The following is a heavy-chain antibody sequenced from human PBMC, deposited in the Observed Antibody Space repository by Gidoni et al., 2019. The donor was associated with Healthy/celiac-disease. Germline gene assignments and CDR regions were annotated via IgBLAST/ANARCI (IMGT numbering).Heavy chain of an antibody. CDR3: AREPGDYGGFDY. V-gene: IGHV3-53*02. CDR1: RFTVSSNY. CDR2: IYSGVST. D-gene: IGHD4-17*01. Sequence: EVQLVETGGGLIQPGGSLRLSCLASRFTVSSNYMSWVRQAPGKGLEWVSVIYSGVSTYYADSVKGRFTISRDKSKNTLYLQMNSLRAEDTAVYYCAREPGDYGGFDYWGQGTLVTVSS. J-gene: IGHJ4*02.